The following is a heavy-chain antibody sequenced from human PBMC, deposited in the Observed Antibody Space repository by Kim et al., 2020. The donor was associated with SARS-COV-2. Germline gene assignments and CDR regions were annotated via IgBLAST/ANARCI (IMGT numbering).Heavy chain of an antibody. J-gene: IGHJ4*02. CDR3: AREGGTSSTSFYY. CDR1: GFTFSSYG. V-gene: IGHV3-33*01. D-gene: IGHD2-2*01. Sequence: GGSLRLSCAASGFTFSSYGMHWVRQAPGKGLEWVAVIWYDGSNKYYADSVKGRFTISRDNSKNTLYLQMNSLRAEDTAVYYCAREGGTSSTSFYYCGQGTLATVS. CDR2: IWYDGSNK.